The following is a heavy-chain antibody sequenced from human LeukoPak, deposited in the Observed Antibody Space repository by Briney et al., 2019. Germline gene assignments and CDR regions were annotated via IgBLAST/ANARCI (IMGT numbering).Heavy chain of an antibody. CDR2: ISAYNGNT. Sequence: ASVKVSCKASGYTFTSYGISWVRQAPGQGLEWMGWISAYNGNTNYALKLQGRVTMTTDTSTSTAYMELRSLRSDDTAVYYCASSKAPGSGSYYNYWGQGTLVTVS. CDR1: GYTFTSYG. V-gene: IGHV1-18*01. D-gene: IGHD3-10*01. J-gene: IGHJ4*02. CDR3: ASSKAPGSGSYYNY.